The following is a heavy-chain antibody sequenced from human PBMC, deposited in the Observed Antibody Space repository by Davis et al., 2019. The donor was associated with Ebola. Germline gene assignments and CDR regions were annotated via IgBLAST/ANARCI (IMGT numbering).Heavy chain of an antibody. CDR2: LGTSADT. D-gene: IGHD1-26*01. Sequence: GESLKISCVASGFVFRNYVMSWVRQAPGKGLEWVSTLGTSADTYYADSVKGRFTISRDNSKNTLYLQMNGLRVEDTAIYYCAKDTSNIWFDIWGQGTNATVSS. CDR1: GFVFRNYV. CDR3: AKDTSNIWFDI. J-gene: IGHJ3*02. V-gene: IGHV3-23*01.